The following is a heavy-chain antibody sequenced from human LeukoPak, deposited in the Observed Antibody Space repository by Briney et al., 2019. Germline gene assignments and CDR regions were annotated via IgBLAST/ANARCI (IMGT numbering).Heavy chain of an antibody. CDR3: AREQWLVAKLNWFDP. J-gene: IGHJ5*02. D-gene: IGHD6-19*01. CDR2: IYYNGST. Sequence: KSSETLSLTCTVSGGSISSSSYYWGWIRQPPGKGPEWIGSIYYNGSTYYNPSLKSRVTISVDTSKNQFSLKLSSVTAADTAVYYCAREQWLVAKLNWFDPWGQGTLVTVSS. CDR1: GGSISSSSYY. V-gene: IGHV4-39*07.